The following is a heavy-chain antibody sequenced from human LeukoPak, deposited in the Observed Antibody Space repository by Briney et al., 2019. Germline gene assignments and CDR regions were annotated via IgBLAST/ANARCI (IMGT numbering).Heavy chain of an antibody. V-gene: IGHV4-59*01. CDR3: ARVTSSSLRFDY. Sequence: PSETLSLTCTVSGGSISGYSWSWIRQPPGKGLEWVGYIFYSGSTNYNPSLQSRVTISLDTSKNQFSLKLSSVTAADTAVYYCARVTSSSLRFDYWGQGTLVTVSS. CDR2: IFYSGST. J-gene: IGHJ4*02. D-gene: IGHD6-6*01. CDR1: GGSISGYS.